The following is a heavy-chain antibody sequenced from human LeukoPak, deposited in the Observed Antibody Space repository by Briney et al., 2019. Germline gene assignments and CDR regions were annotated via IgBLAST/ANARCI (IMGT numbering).Heavy chain of an antibody. Sequence: PGGSLRLSCAASGFTFSSYAMHWVRQAPGKGLEWVAVISYDGSNKYYADSVKGRFTISRNNSKNTLYLQMNSLRAEDTAVYYCARDGYSGDAFDIWGQGTMVTVSS. CDR2: ISYDGSNK. CDR3: ARDGYSGDAFDI. D-gene: IGHD5-18*01. J-gene: IGHJ3*02. CDR1: GFTFSSYA. V-gene: IGHV3-30-3*01.